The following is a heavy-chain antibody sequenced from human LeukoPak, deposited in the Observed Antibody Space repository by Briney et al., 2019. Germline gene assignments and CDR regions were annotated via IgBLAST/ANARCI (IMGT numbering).Heavy chain of an antibody. CDR3: AKDSRFGGFDY. D-gene: IGHD3-10*01. CDR1: AFTFDDYA. V-gene: IGHV3-9*01. Sequence: GGSLRLSCAASAFTFDDYAMHWVRQAPGKGLEWVSGISWNSGSIGYADSVKGRFTISRDNAKNSLYLQMNSLRAEDTALYYCAKDSRFGGFDYWGQGTLVTVSS. CDR2: ISWNSGSI. J-gene: IGHJ4*02.